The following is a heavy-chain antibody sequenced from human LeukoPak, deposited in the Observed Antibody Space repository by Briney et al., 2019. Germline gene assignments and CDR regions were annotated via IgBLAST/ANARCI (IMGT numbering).Heavy chain of an antibody. V-gene: IGHV4-59*01. CDR3: ARARGLVVPAAFDY. D-gene: IGHD2-2*01. CDR2: IYYSGTT. Sequence: SETLSLTCTVSGGSISGYFWNWIRQPPGKGLEWIGYIYYSGTTDYNPSLKSRVTISVDTSKNQFSLKLSSVTAADTAVYYCARARGLVVPAAFDYWGQGTLVTVSS. J-gene: IGHJ4*02. CDR1: GGSISGYF.